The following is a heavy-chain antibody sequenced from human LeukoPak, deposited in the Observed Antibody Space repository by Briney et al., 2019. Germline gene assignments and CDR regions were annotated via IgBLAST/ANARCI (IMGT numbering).Heavy chain of an antibody. V-gene: IGHV1-18*01. J-gene: IGHJ4*02. CDR1: GYIFSNYG. CDR2: ISAKNGDT. CDR3: ARDVPGTTPFDY. Sequence: ASVKVSCEASGYIFSNYGISWVRQSPGQGLEWMGWISAKNGDTNYIQKFRGRVTMTTDTSTSTAYMELWSLGSDDTAVYYCARDVPGTTPFDYWGQGTLVTVSS. D-gene: IGHD1-7*01.